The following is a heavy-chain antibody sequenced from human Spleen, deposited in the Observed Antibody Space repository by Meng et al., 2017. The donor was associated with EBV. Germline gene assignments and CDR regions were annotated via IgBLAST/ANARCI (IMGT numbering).Heavy chain of an antibody. CDR3: ARDSSGDSRRFDP. J-gene: IGHJ5*02. D-gene: IGHD6-19*01. CDR1: GYTFTRYA. Sequence: VQIVQSGAEVKKPGDSVKASCKASGYTFTRYAMHWVRQAPGQRLEWMGWINGGNGDTKYSQKFHGRVTITRDTSATTAYMELSSLTSEDTAVYYCARDSSGDSRRFDPWGQGTLVTVSS. V-gene: IGHV1-3*01. CDR2: INGGNGDT.